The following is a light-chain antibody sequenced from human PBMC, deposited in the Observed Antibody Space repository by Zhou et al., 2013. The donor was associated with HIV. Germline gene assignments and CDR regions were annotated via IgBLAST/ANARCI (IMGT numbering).Light chain of an antibody. CDR3: QNYKSAPXT. Sequence: DIQMTQSPSSLSASIGDRVTITCRASQDISNYLAWYQQKPGKVPELLIFAASILQSGVPSRFSGSGSGTDFTLTISSLQSEDVATYSCQNYKSAPXTFGGGTKVEIK. CDR1: QDISNY. CDR2: AAS. V-gene: IGKV1-27*01. J-gene: IGKJ4*01.